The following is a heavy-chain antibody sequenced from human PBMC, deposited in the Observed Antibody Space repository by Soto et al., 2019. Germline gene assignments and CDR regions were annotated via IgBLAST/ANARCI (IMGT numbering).Heavy chain of an antibody. CDR3: ASYFRANTNFDY. CDR1: GGSISSGGYY. J-gene: IGHJ4*02. V-gene: IGHV4-31*03. CDR2: IYYSGST. D-gene: IGHD3-9*01. Sequence: SETRSLTCTVSGGSISSGGYYWSWIRQHPGKGLEWIGYIYYSGSTYYNPSLKSRVTISVDTSKNQFSLKLSSVTAADTAVYYCASYFRANTNFDYWGQGTLATVSS.